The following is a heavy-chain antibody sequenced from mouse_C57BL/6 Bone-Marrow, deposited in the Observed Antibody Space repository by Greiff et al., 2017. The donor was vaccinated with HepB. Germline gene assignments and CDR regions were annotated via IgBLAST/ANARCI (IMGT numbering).Heavy chain of an antibody. CDR2: INPNYGTS. V-gene: IGHV1-39*01. CDR1: AYSFTDYN. CDR3: ARSPYYSKDAMDY. J-gene: IGHJ4*01. Sequence: SQLQQPGPELVKPGASVRLSCKASAYSFTDYNMNWVKQSHGKSLEWIGVINPNYGTSSYNQKFKGKATLTVDQSSSTAYMQLNSLTSEDSAVYYCARSPYYSKDAMDYWGQGTAVTVSS. D-gene: IGHD2-5*01.